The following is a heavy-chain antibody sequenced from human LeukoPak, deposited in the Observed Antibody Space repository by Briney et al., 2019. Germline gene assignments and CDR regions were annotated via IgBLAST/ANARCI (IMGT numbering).Heavy chain of an antibody. V-gene: IGHV4-59*01. J-gene: IGHJ4*02. Sequence: SETLSLTCAVYGGSFSGYYWSWIRQPPGKGLEWIGYIYYSGSTNYNPSLKSRVTISVDTSKNQFSLKLSSVTAADTAVYYCARVGGGGDCFDYWGQGTLVTVSS. CDR3: ARVGGGGDCFDY. CDR2: IYYSGST. D-gene: IGHD2-21*01. CDR1: GGSFSGYY.